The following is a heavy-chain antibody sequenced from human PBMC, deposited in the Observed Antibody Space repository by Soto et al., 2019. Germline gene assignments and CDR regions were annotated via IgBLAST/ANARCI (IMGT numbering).Heavy chain of an antibody. Sequence: QVQLQESGPGLVKPSQTLSLTCTVSGGSISSGGYYWSWIRQHPGKGLEWIGYIYYSGSTYYNPSLKSRVTISVDTSKNQFSLKLSSVTAADTAVYYCATSPKLPAAARPYYFDYWGQGTLVTVSS. J-gene: IGHJ4*02. CDR3: ATSPKLPAAARPYYFDY. D-gene: IGHD6-6*01. CDR2: IYYSGST. CDR1: GGSISSGGYY. V-gene: IGHV4-31*03.